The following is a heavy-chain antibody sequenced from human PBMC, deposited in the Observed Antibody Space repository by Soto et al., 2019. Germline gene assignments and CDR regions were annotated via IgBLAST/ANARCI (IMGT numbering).Heavy chain of an antibody. Sequence: QVQLQESGPGLVKPSGTLSLTCAVSGGSISSSNWWSWVRQPPGKWLEWIGEIYPSGSTNYNPSLERRVTISVDKSKNQFSLKLSSVTAADTAVYYCARTDYGDYRGLSFDYWGQGTLVTVSS. CDR3: ARTDYGDYRGLSFDY. V-gene: IGHV4-4*02. CDR2: IYPSGST. CDR1: GGSISSSNW. D-gene: IGHD4-17*01. J-gene: IGHJ4*02.